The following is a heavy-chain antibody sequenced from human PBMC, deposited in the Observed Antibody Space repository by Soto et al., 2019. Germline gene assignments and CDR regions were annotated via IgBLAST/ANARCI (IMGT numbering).Heavy chain of an antibody. D-gene: IGHD5-12*01. CDR2: IYFSGSA. CDR3: ARRYSGYGDY. Sequence: SETLSLTCTVSGGSITSYYWSWIRQPPWKGLEWIGYIYFSGSANYNPSLKSRGTISVDTSKNQFSLKLSSVTAADTAVYYCARRYSGYGDYWGEGTLVTVPS. V-gene: IGHV4-59*08. CDR1: GGSITSYY. J-gene: IGHJ4*02.